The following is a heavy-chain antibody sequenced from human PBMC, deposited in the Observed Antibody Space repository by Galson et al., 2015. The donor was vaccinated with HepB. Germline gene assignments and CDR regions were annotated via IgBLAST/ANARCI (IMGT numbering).Heavy chain of an antibody. V-gene: IGHV3-64D*06. J-gene: IGHJ4*02. D-gene: IGHD3-22*01. CDR1: GFTFRNHA. Sequence: SLRLSCAAPGFTFRNHAMHWVRQAPGKELEHVSTISSNGGYTYHTDSVKGRFTISRDNSKNTLHLQMSSLRAGDTALYYCVKDVYDSSGSHFDYWGQGTLVTVSS. CDR2: ISSNGGYT. CDR3: VKDVYDSSGSHFDY.